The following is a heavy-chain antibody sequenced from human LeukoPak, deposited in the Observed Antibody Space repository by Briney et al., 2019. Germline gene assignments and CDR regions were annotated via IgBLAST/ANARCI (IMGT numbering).Heavy chain of an antibody. CDR1: GYTFTSYG. CDR2: ISAYNGNT. J-gene: IGHJ6*04. D-gene: IGHD2-2*01. V-gene: IGHV1-18*04. CDR3: ARDNVVVVPAAMVGYYYYGMDV. Sequence: ASVKVSCTASGYTFTSYGISWVRQAPGQGLEWMGWISAYNGNTNYAQKLQGRVTMTTDTSTSTAYMELRSLRSDDTAVYYCARDNVVVVPAAMVGYYYYGMDVWGKGTTVTVSS.